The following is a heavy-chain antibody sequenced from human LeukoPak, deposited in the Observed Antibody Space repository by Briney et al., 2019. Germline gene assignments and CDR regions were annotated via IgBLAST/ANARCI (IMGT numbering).Heavy chain of an antibody. V-gene: IGHV3-30*03. J-gene: IGHJ3*02. CDR1: GFTFRSNG. Sequence: PGRSLRLSCAASGFTFRSNGMHWVRQAPGKGLEWVAVISYDGSNKYYADSVKGRFTISRENATNSLYLQMNSLRAGDTAVYYCARGLDGDYTRGAFDIWGQGTMVTVSS. CDR2: ISYDGSNK. D-gene: IGHD4-11*01. CDR3: ARGLDGDYTRGAFDI.